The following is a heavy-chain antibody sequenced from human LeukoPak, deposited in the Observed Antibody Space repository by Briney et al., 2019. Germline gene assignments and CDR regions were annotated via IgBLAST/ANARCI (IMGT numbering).Heavy chain of an antibody. D-gene: IGHD4-23*01. J-gene: IGHJ4*02. CDR2: ISGSGGST. Sequence: GGSLRLSCAASGFTFSIYAMSWVRQAPGKGLEWVSAISGSGGSTYYADSVKGRFTISRDNSKNTLYLQMNSLRAEDTAVYYCAKVESTVAPFMIGGSQHFDYWGQGTLVTVSS. CDR1: GFTFSIYA. V-gene: IGHV3-23*01. CDR3: AKVESTVAPFMIGGSQHFDY.